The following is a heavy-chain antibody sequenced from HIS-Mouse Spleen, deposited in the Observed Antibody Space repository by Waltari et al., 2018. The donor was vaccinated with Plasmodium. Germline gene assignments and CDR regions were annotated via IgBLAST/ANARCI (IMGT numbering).Heavy chain of an antibody. D-gene: IGHD1-1*01. J-gene: IGHJ3*02. CDR1: GFTFSSYD. CDR3: ARGRWNHAFDI. CDR2: IGTAGDT. Sequence: EVQLVESGGGLVQPGGYLRLSCAASGFTFSSYDMHWVRQATGKGLEWVSAIGTAGDTYYTGSVKGRFTISRENAKNALYLQMNSLRAGHTAVYYCARGRWNHAFDIWGQGTMVTVSS. V-gene: IGHV3-13*01.